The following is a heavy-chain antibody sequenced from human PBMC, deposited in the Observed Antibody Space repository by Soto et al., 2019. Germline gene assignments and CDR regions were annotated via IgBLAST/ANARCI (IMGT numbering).Heavy chain of an antibody. CDR3: VRESTTSGPNWFDT. V-gene: IGHV4-30-2*06. CDR1: GGSINSGRSS. D-gene: IGHD1-1*01. J-gene: IGHJ5*02. CDR2: IYHSGST. Sequence: SETLSLTCSVSGGSINSGRSSWDWIRQSPGKGLEWIAYIYHSGSTYYNPSLKSRVTISVDRSENQFSLKLTSVTAADTAVYYCVRESTTSGPNWFDTWGPGILVTVSS.